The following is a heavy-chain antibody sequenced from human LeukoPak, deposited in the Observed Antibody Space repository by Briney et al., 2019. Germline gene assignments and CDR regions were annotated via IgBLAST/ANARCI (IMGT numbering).Heavy chain of an antibody. CDR3: AKQWVDC. CDR1: GFTSNNYA. CDR2: ISESGDKT. J-gene: IGHJ4*02. Sequence: PGGSLRLSCAASGFTSNNYAMNWVRQAPGKGLEWVSAISESGDKTHYADSVKGRFTISRDNSQNTLYLQMNSLRAEDTALYYCAKQWVDCWGQGTLVTVSS. V-gene: IGHV3-23*01. D-gene: IGHD1-26*01.